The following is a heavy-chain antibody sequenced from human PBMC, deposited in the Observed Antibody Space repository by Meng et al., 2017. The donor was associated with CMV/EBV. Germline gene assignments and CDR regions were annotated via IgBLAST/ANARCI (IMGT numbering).Heavy chain of an antibody. CDR1: GFTFSNYA. Sequence: GGSLRLSCAASGFTFSNYAMSWVRQAPGKGPEWVSTISGSGGSTYYADSVKGRFTISRDISKNTLYLQMNSLRAEDTAVYYCAKVSPLINSYYFDYWGQGTLVTVSS. CDR3: AKVSPLINSYYFDY. V-gene: IGHV3-23*01. CDR2: ISGSGGST. D-gene: IGHD4-23*01. J-gene: IGHJ4*02.